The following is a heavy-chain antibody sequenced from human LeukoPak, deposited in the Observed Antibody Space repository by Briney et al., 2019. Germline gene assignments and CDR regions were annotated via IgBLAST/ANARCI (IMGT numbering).Heavy chain of an antibody. CDR3: ARGGGSGYYYFAPIWYFDY. V-gene: IGHV4-34*01. J-gene: IGHJ4*02. CDR1: GGSFSGYY. D-gene: IGHD3-22*01. CDR2: INHSGST. Sequence: PSETLSLTCAVYGGSFSGYYWSWIRQPPGKGREWSGEINHSGSTNYNPSLKSRVTISVDTSKNQFSLKLSSVTAADTAVYYCARGGGSGYYYFAPIWYFDYWGQGTLVTVSS.